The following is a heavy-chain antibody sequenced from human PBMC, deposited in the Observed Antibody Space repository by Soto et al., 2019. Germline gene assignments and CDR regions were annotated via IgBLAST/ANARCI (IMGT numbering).Heavy chain of an antibody. CDR3: ARTARFLEWLLSAFDI. D-gene: IGHD3-3*01. J-gene: IGHJ3*02. V-gene: IGHV1-8*01. CDR1: GYTFTSYD. CDR2: MNPNSGNT. Sequence: ASVKVSCKASGYTFTSYDINWVRQATGQGLEWMGWMNPNSGNTGYAQKFQGRVTMTRNTSISTAYMELSSLRSEDTAVYYCARTARFLEWLLSAFDIWGQGTMVTVSS.